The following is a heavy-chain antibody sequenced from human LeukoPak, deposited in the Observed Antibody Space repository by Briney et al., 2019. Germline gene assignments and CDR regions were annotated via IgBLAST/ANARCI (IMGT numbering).Heavy chain of an antibody. V-gene: IGHV1-69*04. D-gene: IGHD5-18*01. CDR2: IIPILGIA. J-gene: IGHJ4*02. Sequence: SVKVSCKASGYIFISYAISWVRQAPGQGLEWMGRIIPILGIANYAQKFQGRVTITADKSTSTAYMELSSLRSEDTAVYYCARDGVDTARSVDYWGQGTLVTVSS. CDR3: ARDGVDTARSVDY. CDR1: GYIFISYA.